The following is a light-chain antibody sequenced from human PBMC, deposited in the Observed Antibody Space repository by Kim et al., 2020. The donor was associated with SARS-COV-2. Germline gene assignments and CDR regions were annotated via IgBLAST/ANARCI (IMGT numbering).Light chain of an antibody. Sequence: SVGDRVTIPGRASQSISSWLAWYQHKPGKAPKLLIYKASSLESGVPSRFSGSGSGTEFTLTISSLQPDDFATYYCQQYNSYSPGSTFGQGTKLEI. CDR2: KAS. V-gene: IGKV1-5*03. CDR3: QQYNSYSPGST. J-gene: IGKJ2*01. CDR1: QSISSW.